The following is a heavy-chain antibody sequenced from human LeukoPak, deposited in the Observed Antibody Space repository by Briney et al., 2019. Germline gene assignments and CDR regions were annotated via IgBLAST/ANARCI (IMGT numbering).Heavy chain of an antibody. Sequence: AGGSLRLSCAASGFTFSSYGMHWVRQAPGKGLEWVAFIRYDGSNKYYADSVKGRFTISRDNAKNSLYLQMNSLRAEDTAVYYCARPPAMAQYYMDVWGKGTTATISS. J-gene: IGHJ6*03. CDR3: ARPPAMAQYYMDV. V-gene: IGHV3-30*02. CDR2: IRYDGSNK. CDR1: GFTFSSYG. D-gene: IGHD5-18*01.